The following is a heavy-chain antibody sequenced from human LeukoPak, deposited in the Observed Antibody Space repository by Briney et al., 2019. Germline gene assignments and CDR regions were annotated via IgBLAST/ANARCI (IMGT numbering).Heavy chain of an antibody. Sequence: SETLSLTCTVSGGSLSSHYWSWIRQPPGKGLEWIGYNYYSGTTNYNPSLKSRVTISVDTSKNQFSLKLSSVTAADTAVYYCARGVYIAAAQYGYWGQGTLVTVSS. J-gene: IGHJ4*02. CDR2: NYYSGTT. V-gene: IGHV4-59*11. D-gene: IGHD6-13*01. CDR1: GGSLSSHY. CDR3: ARGVYIAAAQYGY.